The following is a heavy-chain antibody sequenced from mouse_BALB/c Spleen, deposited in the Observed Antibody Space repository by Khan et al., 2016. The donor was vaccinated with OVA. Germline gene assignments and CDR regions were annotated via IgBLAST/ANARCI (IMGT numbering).Heavy chain of an antibody. D-gene: IGHD1-1*01. J-gene: IGHJ2*01. CDR1: GFAFSSYS. CDR2: ITSGGSYT. CDR3: TRDRNYYGSSFYFDY. V-gene: IGHV5-6-4*01. Sequence: EVELVESGGGLVKPGGSLKLSCAASGFAFSSYSMSWVRQTPEKRLEWVATITSGGSYTYYPDSVKGRFTISRDNDKNTLYLQMSSLKSEDTAMYYCTRDRNYYGSSFYFDYWGQGTTLTVSS.